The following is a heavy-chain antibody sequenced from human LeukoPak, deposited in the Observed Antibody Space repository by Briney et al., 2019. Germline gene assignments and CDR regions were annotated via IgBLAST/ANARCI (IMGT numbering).Heavy chain of an antibody. D-gene: IGHD2-2*01. Sequence: SETLFLTCTVGGGSLSGHYWGWIRQPPGKGLELVGHIYYTGTTFYNPSLNSRVTITLDASRTPFSLRLTSVIAADTAVYYCARFSGGCSTASCYLTNWGQGALVTVSS. CDR3: ARFSGGCSTASCYLTN. CDR2: IYYTGTT. V-gene: IGHV4-59*11. CDR1: GGSLSGHY. J-gene: IGHJ4*02.